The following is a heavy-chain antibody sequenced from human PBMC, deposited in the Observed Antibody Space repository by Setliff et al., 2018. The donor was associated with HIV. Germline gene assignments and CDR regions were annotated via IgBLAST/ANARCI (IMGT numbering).Heavy chain of an antibody. CDR1: GGSLRTFH. CDR3: ARESPSMSLDA. D-gene: IGHD3-10*02. CDR2: IYDVGVT. J-gene: IGHJ1*01. V-gene: IGHV4-4*08. Sequence: SETLSLTCTVSGGSLRTFHWTWLRQAPGKGLEWLGHIYDVGVTNYNPSLKNRVTISLDASQTRCSLTLASVTATDTAVYYCARESPSMSLDAWGQGTLVTVSS.